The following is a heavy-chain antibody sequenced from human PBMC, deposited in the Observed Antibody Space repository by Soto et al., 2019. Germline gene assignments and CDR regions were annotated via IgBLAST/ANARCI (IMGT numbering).Heavy chain of an antibody. CDR2: INSDGSST. CDR1: GSTFSNDW. V-gene: IGHV3-74*01. Sequence: GSLRLSCAVSGSTFSNDWMHWVRQAPGKGLVWVSHINSDGSSTNYADFVKGRFTIARDNAKNTVYLQMNSLRAEDTAVYYCARDRSYSLDVWGQGTTVTVSS. J-gene: IGHJ6*02. CDR3: ARDRSYSLDV.